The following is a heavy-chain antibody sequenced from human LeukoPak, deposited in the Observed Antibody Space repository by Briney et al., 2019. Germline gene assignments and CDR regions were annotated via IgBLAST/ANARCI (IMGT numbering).Heavy chain of an antibody. V-gene: IGHV1-46*01. CDR3: ARGKANYYGSGSYNY. D-gene: IGHD3-10*01. CDR1: GYTFSSYY. CDR2: INPSGGST. J-gene: IGHJ4*02. Sequence: ASVKVSCKASGYTFSSYYMHWVRQAPGQGLEWMGIINPSGGSTSYAQKFQGRITMTRNTSISTAYMELSSLRSEDTAVYYCARGKANYYGSGSYNYWGQGTLVTVSS.